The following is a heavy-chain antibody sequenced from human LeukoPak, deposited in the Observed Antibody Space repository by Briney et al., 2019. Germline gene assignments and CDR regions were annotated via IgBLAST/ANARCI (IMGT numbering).Heavy chain of an antibody. V-gene: IGHV3-48*03. Sequence: GGSLRLSCAASGFTFSSYEMNWVRQAPGKGLEWVSYISSSGSTIYYADSVKGRFTISRDNSKNTLYLQMNNLRAEDTAIYYCAKAANYDILTGYYLDYWGQGTLVTVSS. CDR3: AKAANYDILTGYYLDY. D-gene: IGHD3-9*01. J-gene: IGHJ4*02. CDR1: GFTFSSYE. CDR2: ISSSGSTI.